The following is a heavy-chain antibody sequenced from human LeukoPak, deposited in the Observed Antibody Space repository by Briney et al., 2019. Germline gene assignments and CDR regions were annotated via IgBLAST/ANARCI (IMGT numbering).Heavy chain of an antibody. J-gene: IGHJ6*03. Sequence: GASVKVSCKASGYTFISYDINWVRQATGQGLEWMGWMSPNSGNTAYAQKFQGRVTMTRDTSIGTAYMELGSLRSEDTAVYYCARGEGYRWLRPKVYLDVWGKGTTVTVSS. CDR2: MSPNSGNT. D-gene: IGHD5-12*01. CDR1: GYTFISYD. V-gene: IGHV1-8*01. CDR3: ARGEGYRWLRPKVYLDV.